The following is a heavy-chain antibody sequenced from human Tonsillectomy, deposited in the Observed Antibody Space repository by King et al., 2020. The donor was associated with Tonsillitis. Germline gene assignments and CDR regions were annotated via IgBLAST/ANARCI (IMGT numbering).Heavy chain of an antibody. CDR3: ARQTPYYDILTGYYDGDNWFDP. Sequence: VQLPQWGAGLLKPSETLSLTCAVYGGSFSGYYWSWIRQPPGKGLEWIGEINHSGSTNYNPSLKSRVTISVDTSKNQFSLKLSSVTAADTAVYYCARQTPYYDILTGYYDGDNWFDPWGQGTLVTVSS. V-gene: IGHV4-34*01. D-gene: IGHD3-9*01. CDR1: GGSFSGYY. J-gene: IGHJ5*02. CDR2: INHSGST.